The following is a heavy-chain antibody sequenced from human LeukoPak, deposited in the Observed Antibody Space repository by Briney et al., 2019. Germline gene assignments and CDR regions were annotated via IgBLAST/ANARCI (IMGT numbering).Heavy chain of an antibody. D-gene: IGHD6-13*01. Sequence: GGSLRLSCAASGFTFSSFGMHWVRQAPGKGLEWVAVIWYDASNKYCADSVKGRFTISRDNSKNTLYLQMNSLRDDDTAVYYCVRGVGVSRFNYLDSWGQGTLVIVSS. CDR3: VRGVGVSRFNYLDS. CDR1: GFTFSSFG. CDR2: IWYDASNK. J-gene: IGHJ4*02. V-gene: IGHV3-33*01.